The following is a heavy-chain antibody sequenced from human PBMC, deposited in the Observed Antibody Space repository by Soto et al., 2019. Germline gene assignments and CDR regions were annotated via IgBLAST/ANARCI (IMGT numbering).Heavy chain of an antibody. CDR2: ISYDGSNK. V-gene: IGHV3-30-3*01. D-gene: IGHD2-8*02. J-gene: IGHJ6*02. CDR3: ARGGGVYHSYGMDV. Sequence: QVQLVQSGAEVKKPGASVKVSCKASGYTFTGYYMHWVRQAPGKGLEWVALISYDGSNKYYADSVTGRFTIARASSKNKVYLQMNSLIAEDTAVYYCARGGGVYHSYGMDVWVQGATITVS. CDR1: GYTFTGYY.